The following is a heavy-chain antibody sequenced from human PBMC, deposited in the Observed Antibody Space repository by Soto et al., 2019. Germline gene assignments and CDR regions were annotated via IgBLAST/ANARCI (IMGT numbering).Heavy chain of an antibody. CDR3: ARHDSSSTYYYGSGSYYNYYYYGMDV. V-gene: IGHV5-51*01. J-gene: IGHJ6*02. CDR1: GYSFTSYW. CDR2: IYPGDSDT. Sequence: PGESLKISCKGSGYSFTSYWIGWVRQMPGKGLEWMGIIYPGDSDTRYSPSFQGQVTISADKSISTAYLQWSSLKASDTAMYYCARHDSSSTYYYGSGSYYNYYYYGMDVWGQGTTVTVSS. D-gene: IGHD3-10*01.